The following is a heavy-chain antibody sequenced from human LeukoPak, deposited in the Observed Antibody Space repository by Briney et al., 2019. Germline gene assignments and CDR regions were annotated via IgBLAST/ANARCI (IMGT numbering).Heavy chain of an antibody. Sequence: GGSLRLSCAASGFTFSSYSMNWVRQAPGKGLEWVSYISSSSSTIYYADSVKGRFTISRDNAKNSLYLQMNSLRAEDTAVYYRARGEYCTNGVCLGVDYWGQGTLVTVSS. CDR3: ARGEYCTNGVCLGVDY. CDR2: ISSSSSTI. D-gene: IGHD2-8*01. J-gene: IGHJ4*02. V-gene: IGHV3-48*01. CDR1: GFTFSSYS.